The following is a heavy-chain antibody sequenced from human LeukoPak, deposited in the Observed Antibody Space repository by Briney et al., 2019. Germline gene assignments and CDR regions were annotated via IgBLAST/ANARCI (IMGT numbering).Heavy chain of an antibody. V-gene: IGHV3-66*01. J-gene: IGHJ4*02. CDR1: GFTVSNNY. CDR3: ARVRGDHYFDY. CDR2: IYSGGST. Sequence: GGSLRLSCAASGFTVSNNYMSWVRQAPGKGLEWVSFIYSGGSTNYADSVKGRFTLSRDNSKNTLNLQMNSLRAEDTAVYYCARVRGDHYFDYWGQGTLVTVSS. D-gene: IGHD2-21*02.